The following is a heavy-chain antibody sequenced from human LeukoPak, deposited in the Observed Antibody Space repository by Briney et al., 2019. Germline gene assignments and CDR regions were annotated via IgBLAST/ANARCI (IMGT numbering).Heavy chain of an antibody. Sequence: GRSLRLSCAASGFTFSSYALHWVRQAPGKGLEWVAVISYDGSNKYYADSVKGRFSISRDNSKNTLYLQMNSLRAEDTAVYYCATEANFGGYFFDYWGQGTLVTVSS. J-gene: IGHJ4*02. CDR2: ISYDGSNK. CDR3: ATEANFGGYFFDY. V-gene: IGHV3-30-3*01. CDR1: GFTFSSYA. D-gene: IGHD3-10*01.